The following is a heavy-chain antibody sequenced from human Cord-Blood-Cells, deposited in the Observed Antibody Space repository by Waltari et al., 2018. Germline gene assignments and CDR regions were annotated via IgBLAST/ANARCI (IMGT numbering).Heavy chain of an antibody. CDR2: IYYSGIA. D-gene: IGHD6-19*01. J-gene: IGHJ4*02. Sequence: QLQLQESGPGLVKPSETLSLTRTVSGGSISSSSYYWGWIRQPPGKGLEWIGSIYYSGIAHYNPSLKGRVTISVDTSKNQFSLKLSSVTAADTAVYYCARQLVAERWLVRVAHLDYWGQGTLVTVSS. V-gene: IGHV4-39*01. CDR1: GGSISSSSYY. CDR3: ARQLVAERWLVRVAHLDY.